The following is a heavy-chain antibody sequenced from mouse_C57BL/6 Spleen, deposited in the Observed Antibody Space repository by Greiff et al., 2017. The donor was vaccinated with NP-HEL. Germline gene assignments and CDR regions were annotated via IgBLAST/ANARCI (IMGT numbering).Heavy chain of an antibody. CDR2: IYPGDGDT. CDR3: ARVLRQYYFDY. Sequence: QVQLQQSGAELVKPGASVKISCKASGYAFSSYWMNWVKQRPGKGLEWIGQIYPGDGDTNYNGKFKGKATLTADKSSSTAYMQLSSLTSEDSAVYFCARVLRQYYFDYWGQGTTLTVSS. V-gene: IGHV1-80*01. J-gene: IGHJ2*01. D-gene: IGHD1-1*01. CDR1: GYAFSSYW.